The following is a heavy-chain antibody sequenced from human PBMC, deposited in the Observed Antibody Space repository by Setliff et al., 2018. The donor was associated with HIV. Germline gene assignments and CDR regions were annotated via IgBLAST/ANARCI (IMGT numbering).Heavy chain of an antibody. V-gene: IGHV1-3*01. CDR1: GYTFTSYA. D-gene: IGHD5-18*01. CDR3: ARDGLMRGYSYGELDY. CDR2: INAGNGNT. J-gene: IGHJ4*02. Sequence: ASVKVSCKASGYTFTSYAMHWVRQAPGQRLGWMGWINAGNGNTKYSQKFQGRVTITRDTSASTAYMELSSLRSEDTAVYYCARDGLMRGYSYGELDYWGQGTLVTVSS.